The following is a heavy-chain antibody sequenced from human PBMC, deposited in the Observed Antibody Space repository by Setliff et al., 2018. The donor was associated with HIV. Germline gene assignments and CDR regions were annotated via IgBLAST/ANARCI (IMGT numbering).Heavy chain of an antibody. D-gene: IGHD6-19*01. J-gene: IGHJ1*01. Sequence: PSETLSLTCTVSGASITHTSYYWGWIRQPPGKGLEWIGSIYHSGSTNYNPSLKSRVTMSIDTSKKQFSLRMSSVTAADTGMYYCARAPAGCSDPVWGHWGQGTLVTVSS. CDR1: GASITHTSYY. V-gene: IGHV4-39*07. CDR2: IYHSGST. CDR3: ARAPAGCSDPVWGH.